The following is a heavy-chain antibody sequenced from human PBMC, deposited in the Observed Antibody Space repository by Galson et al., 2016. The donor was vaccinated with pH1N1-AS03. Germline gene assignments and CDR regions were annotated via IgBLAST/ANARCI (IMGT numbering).Heavy chain of an antibody. CDR2: IFHSGST. CDR3: ARQDSGAYYLDS. CDR1: GGSISSGGYY. D-gene: IGHD1-26*01. V-gene: IGHV4-31*01. Sequence: TLSLTCTVSGGSISSGGYYWNWIRQHPGKGLEWIGYIFHSGSTYYNPSLESLVSISVDTSKNQFSLTLKSVTAADTAVYYCARQDSGAYYLDSWGPGTLVPVSS. J-gene: IGHJ4*02.